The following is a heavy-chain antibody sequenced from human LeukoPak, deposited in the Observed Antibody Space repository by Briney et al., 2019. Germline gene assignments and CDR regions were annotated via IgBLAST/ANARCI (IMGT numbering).Heavy chain of an antibody. Sequence: KSSETLSLTCTVSGGSISSSSYYWGWIRQPPGKGLEWIGTIYHSGSTYYNPSLKSRVTISVDTSKNQFSLKLSSVTAADTVVYYCARESRLSSGWYMDYWGQGTLVTVSS. D-gene: IGHD6-19*01. V-gene: IGHV4-39*07. CDR2: IYHSGST. CDR3: ARESRLSSGWYMDY. CDR1: GGSISSSSYY. J-gene: IGHJ4*02.